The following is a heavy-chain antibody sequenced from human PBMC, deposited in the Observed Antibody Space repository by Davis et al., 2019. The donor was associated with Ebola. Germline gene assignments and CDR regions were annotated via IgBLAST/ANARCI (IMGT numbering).Heavy chain of an antibody. CDR3: AKDRANIVVVPAATYYYYGMDV. D-gene: IGHD2-2*01. Sequence: GESLKISCVASGFTFGNYWMNWVRQAPGKGLEWVANIRGDGSEQSYVDSVKGRFTISRDNSKNTLYLQMNSLRAEDTAVYYCAKDRANIVVVPAATYYYYGMDVWGQGTTVTVSS. CDR2: IRGDGSEQ. CDR1: GFTFGNYW. V-gene: IGHV3-7*01. J-gene: IGHJ6*02.